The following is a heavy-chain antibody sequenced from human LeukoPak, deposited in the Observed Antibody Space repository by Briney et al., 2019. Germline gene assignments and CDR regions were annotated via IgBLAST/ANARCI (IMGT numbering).Heavy chain of an antibody. CDR3: ARAGQGDFWSGLRYFDY. J-gene: IGHJ4*02. V-gene: IGHV4-59*01. CDR1: GGSISRYY. D-gene: IGHD3-3*01. CDR2: IYYSGST. Sequence: KASETLSLTCTVSGGSISRYYWGWIRQPPGKGLEWIGYIYYSGSTNYNPSLKSRVTISVDTSKNHFSLKLSSVTAADTAVYYCARAGQGDFWSGLRYFDYWGQGTLVTVSS.